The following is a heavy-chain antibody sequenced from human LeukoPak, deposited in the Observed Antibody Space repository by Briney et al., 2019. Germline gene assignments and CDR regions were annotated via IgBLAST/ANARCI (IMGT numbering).Heavy chain of an antibody. Sequence: ASVKVSCKAFGYTFTSNYMHWVRQAPGQGPEWMGVISPSGGSTTYAQKFQGRVTLTRDMSTSTVYMELSSLRSEDTAVYYCARSFGYSSSWYDYWGQGTLVTASS. D-gene: IGHD6-13*01. CDR1: GYTFTSNY. CDR2: ISPSGGST. V-gene: IGHV1-46*01. CDR3: ARSFGYSSSWYDY. J-gene: IGHJ4*02.